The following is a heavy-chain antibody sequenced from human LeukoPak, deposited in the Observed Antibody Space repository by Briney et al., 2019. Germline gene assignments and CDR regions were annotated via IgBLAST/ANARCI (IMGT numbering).Heavy chain of an antibody. CDR2: ISYDGSNK. V-gene: IGHV3-30*04. J-gene: IGHJ4*02. CDR1: GFTFSSYA. CDR3: ARDSVGGYNFDY. Sequence: GRSLRLSCAASGFTFSSYAMHWVRQAPGKGLEWVAVISYDGSNKYYADSVKGRFTISRDNSKNTLYLQMNSLRAEDTAVYYCARDSVGGYNFDYWGQGTLVTASS. D-gene: IGHD1-26*01.